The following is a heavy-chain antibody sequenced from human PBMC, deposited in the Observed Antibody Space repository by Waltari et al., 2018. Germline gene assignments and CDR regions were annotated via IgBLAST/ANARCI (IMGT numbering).Heavy chain of an antibody. J-gene: IGHJ4*02. V-gene: IGHV2-5*01. CDR3: AHTLPPYYDIVTGYYTASPYFDY. CDR2: IYWNDDK. Sequence: QITLKESGPTLVKPKQTLTLTCTFSGFSLSTSGVGVGWIRQPPGKALEWLELIYWNDDKRYSPSLKSRLTITKYTSTNQVVLTMTNMDPVDTATYYCAHTLPPYYDIVTGYYTASPYFDYWGQGTLVTVSS. D-gene: IGHD3-9*01. CDR1: GFSLSTSGVG.